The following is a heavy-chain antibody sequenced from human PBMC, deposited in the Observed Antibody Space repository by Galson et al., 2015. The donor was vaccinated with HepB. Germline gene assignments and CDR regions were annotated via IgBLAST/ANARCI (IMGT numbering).Heavy chain of an antibody. CDR3: ARSISLVRGIIKWEGDY. Sequence: SVKVSCKASGYTFTNYFMHWVRQAPGQGLEWMEIINPSDRSTSYAQKFQGRVTVTRDTSTSTVYMELSGLRSEDTAVYYCARSISLVRGIIKWEGDYWGQGTLVTVSS. CDR1: GYTFTNYF. J-gene: IGHJ4*02. D-gene: IGHD3-10*01. V-gene: IGHV1-46*01. CDR2: INPSDRST.